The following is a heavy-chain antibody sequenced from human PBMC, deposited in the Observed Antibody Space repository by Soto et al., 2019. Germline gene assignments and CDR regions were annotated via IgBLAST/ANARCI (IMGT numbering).Heavy chain of an antibody. V-gene: IGHV3-30*18. CDR3: AKDPCRGYYYYGMDV. CDR1: GFTFSSYG. Sequence: QVQLVESGGGVVQPGRSLRLSCAASGFTFSSYGMHWVRQAPGKGLEWVAVISYDGSNKYYADSVKGRFTISRDNSKNTLYLQMNSLRAEDTAVYYCAKDPCRGYYYYGMDVWGQGTTVTVSS. CDR2: ISYDGSNK. J-gene: IGHJ6*02.